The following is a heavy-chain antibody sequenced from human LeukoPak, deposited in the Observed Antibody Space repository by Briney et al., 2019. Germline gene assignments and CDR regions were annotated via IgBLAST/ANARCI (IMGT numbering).Heavy chain of an antibody. CDR2: ISSIDGST. CDR3: AKVASGSYYNWPFDY. V-gene: IGHV3-23*01. J-gene: IGHJ4*02. CDR1: GFTFSSYG. D-gene: IGHD1-26*01. Sequence: GGSLRLSCAASGFTFSSYGMSWVRQAPGKGLEWVSGISSIDGSTYYADSVKGRFTVSRDNSKNTPYLQMNSLRAEDTAVYYCAKVASGSYYNWPFDYWGQGTLVTVSS.